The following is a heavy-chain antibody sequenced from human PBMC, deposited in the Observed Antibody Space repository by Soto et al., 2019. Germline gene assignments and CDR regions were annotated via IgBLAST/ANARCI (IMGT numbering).Heavy chain of an antibody. D-gene: IGHD6-13*01. J-gene: IGHJ5*02. Sequence: GGSLRLSCAASGFTFSSYAMHWVRQAPGKGLEWVAVISYDGSNKYYADSVKGRFTISRDNSKSTLYLQMNSLRAEDTAVYYCAGKRPPYIAAADLNNWFDPWGQGTLITVSS. CDR2: ISYDGSNK. CDR3: AGKRPPYIAAADLNNWFDP. V-gene: IGHV3-30-3*01. CDR1: GFTFSSYA.